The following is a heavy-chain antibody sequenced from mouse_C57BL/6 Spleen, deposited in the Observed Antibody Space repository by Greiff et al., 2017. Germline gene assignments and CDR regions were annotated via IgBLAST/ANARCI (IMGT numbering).Heavy chain of an antibody. CDR1: GFNIKDYY. D-gene: IGHD1-1*01. Sequence: EVQLQQSGAELVRPGASVKLSCTASGFNIKDYYMHWVKQRPEQGLEWIGRIDPEDGDTEYAPKFQGKATMTADTSSNTAYLQLSSLTSEDTAVYYCTSYYGSSSAWCAYWGQGTLVTVSA. CDR2: IDPEDGDT. V-gene: IGHV14-1*01. J-gene: IGHJ3*01. CDR3: TSYYGSSSAWCAY.